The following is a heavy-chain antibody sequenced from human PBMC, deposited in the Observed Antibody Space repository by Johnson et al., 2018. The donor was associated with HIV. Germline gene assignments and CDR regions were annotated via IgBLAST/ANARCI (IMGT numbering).Heavy chain of an antibody. CDR3: AKGERGYSSSSDAFDI. Sequence: VQLVESGGGVVQPRRSLRLSCAASGFIFSGFGLHWVRQAPGKGLEWVASISYDGSNKYYADSVKGRFTISRDNSKNTLYLQMNSLRAEDTAVYYCAKGERGYSSSSDAFDIWGQGTMVTVSS. CDR1: GFIFSGFG. D-gene: IGHD6-6*01. V-gene: IGHV3-30*18. CDR2: ISYDGSNK. J-gene: IGHJ3*02.